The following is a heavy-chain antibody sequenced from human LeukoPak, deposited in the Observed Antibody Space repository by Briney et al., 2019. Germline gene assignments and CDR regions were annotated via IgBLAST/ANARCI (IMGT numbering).Heavy chain of an antibody. CDR2: IGTAGDT. J-gene: IGHJ2*01. D-gene: IGHD7-27*01. CDR3: ARDEIPGDDNWYFDL. Sequence: GWSLRLSCAASGFTLRGHDMHWVRQTPGKGLEWVSAIGTAGDTYYPVSLEDRFTISRENANNFLYLQMNSLGAGDTAVYYCARDEIPGDDNWYFDLWGRGTLVTVSS. V-gene: IGHV3-13*01. CDR1: GFTLRGHD.